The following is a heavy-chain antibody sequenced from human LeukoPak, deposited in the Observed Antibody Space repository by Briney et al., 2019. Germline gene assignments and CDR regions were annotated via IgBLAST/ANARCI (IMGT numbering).Heavy chain of an antibody. CDR3: AKAPVTSCRGAFCYPFDS. CDR1: GFTFSSYG. CDR2: ISGSGGST. D-gene: IGHD2-15*01. V-gene: IGHV3-23*01. Sequence: LPGGSLRLSCAASGFTFSSYGMSWVRQAPGKGLEWVSAISGSGGSTYYADSVKGRFTISRDNSKNTLYLQMNSLRAEDTAVYYCAKAPVTSCRGAFCYPFDSWGQGTLVTVSS. J-gene: IGHJ4*02.